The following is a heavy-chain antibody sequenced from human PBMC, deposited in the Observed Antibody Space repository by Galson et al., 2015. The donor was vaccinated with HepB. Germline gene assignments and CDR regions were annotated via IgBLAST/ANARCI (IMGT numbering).Heavy chain of an antibody. CDR2: ISAYNGNT. J-gene: IGHJ4*02. CDR3: ARASHYYDSSGYLDY. V-gene: IGHV1-18*01. Sequence: QSGAEVKNPGTSVKVSCKASGYTFTSYGISWVRQAPGQGLEWMGWISAYNGNTNYAQKLQGRVTMTTDTSTSTAYMELRSLRSDDTAVYYCARASHYYDSSGYLDYWGQGTLVTVSS. D-gene: IGHD3-22*01. CDR1: GYTFTSYG.